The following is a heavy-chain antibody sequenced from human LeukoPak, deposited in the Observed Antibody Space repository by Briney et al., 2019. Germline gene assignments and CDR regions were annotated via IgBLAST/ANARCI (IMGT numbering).Heavy chain of an antibody. CDR1: GFTFSSYD. D-gene: IGHD6-25*01. Sequence: GGSLRLSCAASGFTFSSYDMSWVRQAPGKGLEWVSGINKSGGGTYYADSVKGRFTMSRDNSKNTLFLQMNSLRAEDTAVYYCAKVTCSSSGSDYWGQGTLVTVSS. CDR2: INKSGGGT. V-gene: IGHV3-23*01. CDR3: AKVTCSSSGSDY. J-gene: IGHJ4*02.